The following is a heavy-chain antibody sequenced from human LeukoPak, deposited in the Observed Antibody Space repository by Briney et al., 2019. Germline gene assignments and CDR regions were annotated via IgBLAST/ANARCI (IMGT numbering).Heavy chain of an antibody. J-gene: IGHJ4*02. V-gene: IGHV4-4*02. Sequence: PSGTLSLTCAVSGGSISSSKWWSWVRQPPGKGLEWIGEIYHSGSTNYNPSLKSRVTISVDKSKNQFSLKLSSVTAADTAVYYCARVAYDILTGPAAPTLFDYWGQGTLVTVSS. CDR2: IYHSGST. CDR1: GGSISSSKW. CDR3: ARVAYDILTGPAAPTLFDY. D-gene: IGHD3-9*01.